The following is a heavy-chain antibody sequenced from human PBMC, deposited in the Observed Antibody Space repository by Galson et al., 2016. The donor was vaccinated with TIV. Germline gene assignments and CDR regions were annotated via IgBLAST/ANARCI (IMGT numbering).Heavy chain of an antibody. CDR3: VKASLLYCDSGGHYSH. Sequence: SVKVSCKASGDIFSSYAITWVRQAPGQGLEWMGGVIPIFGTSNYAQKFQGRVTIAADDSTGTAYMGLSGLRSEDTAVYYVVKASLLYCDSGGHYSHWGQGTLVTVS. J-gene: IGHJ4*02. D-gene: IGHD3-22*01. V-gene: IGHV1-69*13. CDR2: VIPIFGTS. CDR1: GDIFSSYA.